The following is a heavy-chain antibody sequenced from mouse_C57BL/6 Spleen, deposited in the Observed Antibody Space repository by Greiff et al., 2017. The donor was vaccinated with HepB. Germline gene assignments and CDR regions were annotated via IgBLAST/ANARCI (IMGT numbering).Heavy chain of an antibody. CDR1: GYTFTSYW. CDR2: IYPGNSDT. J-gene: IGHJ2*01. D-gene: IGHD1-2*01. Sequence: EVQLQQSGTVLARPGASVKMSCKTSGYTFTSYWMHWVKQRPGQGLEWIGAIYPGNSDTSYNQKFKGKAKLTAVTSASTAYMELSSLTNEDSAVYYCTIITTALPSYFDYWGQGTTLTVSS. CDR3: TIITTALPSYFDY. V-gene: IGHV1-5*01.